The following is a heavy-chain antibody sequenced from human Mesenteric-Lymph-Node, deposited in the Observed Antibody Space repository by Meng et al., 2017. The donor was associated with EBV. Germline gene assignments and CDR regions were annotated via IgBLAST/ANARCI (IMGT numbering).Heavy chain of an antibody. Sequence: QVQLVQSGADKKKPGASVQGSCTACGYTFSSYGISWVRQAPGQGLEWMGWISAYNGNTNYAQKFQGRVSMTTDTSTSTADMELRSLRSDDTAVYYCARDHSGSYVDYWGQGTLVTVSS. CDR2: ISAYNGNT. J-gene: IGHJ4*02. D-gene: IGHD1-26*01. CDR1: GYTFSSYG. V-gene: IGHV1-18*04. CDR3: ARDHSGSYVDY.